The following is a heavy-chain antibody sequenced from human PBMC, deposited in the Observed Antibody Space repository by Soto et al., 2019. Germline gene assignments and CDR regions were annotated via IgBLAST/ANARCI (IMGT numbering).Heavy chain of an antibody. CDR1: GYMFTGYY. Sequence: ASVKVSCKASGYMFTGYYIHWVRQAPGQGLEWMGWINPKSGGTKYAEKFQGRVSMTGDTSISTAYMEVSSLRSDDTAVFYCARLMHYSHSGGSSHSGFDMWGQGTLVTVSS. J-gene: IGHJ3*02. CDR3: ARLMHYSHSGGSSHSGFDM. CDR2: INPKSGGT. V-gene: IGHV1-2*02. D-gene: IGHD2-21*01.